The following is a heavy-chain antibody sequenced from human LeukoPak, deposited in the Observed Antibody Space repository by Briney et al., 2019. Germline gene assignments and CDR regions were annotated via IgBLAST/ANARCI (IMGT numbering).Heavy chain of an antibody. V-gene: IGHV3-33*01. CDR3: ARGGFSIAVAAPDH. CDR1: GFPFSTYG. Sequence: PGRSLRLSCAASGFPFSTYGMHWARQAPGKGLEWVAVIWYDGSNTYYADSMKGRFTISRDNSKSTLHLQVDSLRAEDTAIYFCARGGFSIAVAAPDHWGQGTLVTVSS. CDR2: IWYDGSNT. J-gene: IGHJ4*02. D-gene: IGHD6-19*01.